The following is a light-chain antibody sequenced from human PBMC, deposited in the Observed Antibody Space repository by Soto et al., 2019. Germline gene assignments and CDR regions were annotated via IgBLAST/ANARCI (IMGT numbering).Light chain of an antibody. CDR2: DVS. V-gene: IGLV2-14*01. J-gene: IGLJ2*01. CDR3: TSYTSSSTLEV. CDR1: SSDVGGYNY. Sequence: QSALTQPASVSGSPGQSITISCTGTSSDVGGYNYVSWYQQHPGKAPKLMIYDVSYRPSGVSNLFSGSKSGNTASLTISGLQAEDEDDYYCTSYTSSSTLEVFGGGTKLTVL.